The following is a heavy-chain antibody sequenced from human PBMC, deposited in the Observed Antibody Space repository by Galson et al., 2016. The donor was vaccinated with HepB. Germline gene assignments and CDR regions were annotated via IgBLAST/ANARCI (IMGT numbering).Heavy chain of an antibody. J-gene: IGHJ6*02. V-gene: IGHV3-74*01. CDR3: VTLGIRVVYGMDV. Sequence: SLRLSCAASGFTFSSFWMYWVRQAPGKGLVWVSRTNPDGSSTDYADSVKGRFTISRDNAKNTLLLQMNSLRAEDTAVYYCVTLGIRVVYGMDVWGQGTTVTVSS. CDR1: GFTFSSFW. D-gene: IGHD3-16*01. CDR2: TNPDGSST.